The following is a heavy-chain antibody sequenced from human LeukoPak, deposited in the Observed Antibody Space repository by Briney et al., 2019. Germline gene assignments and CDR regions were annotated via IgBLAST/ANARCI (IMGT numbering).Heavy chain of an antibody. V-gene: IGHV1-69*05. D-gene: IGHD3-22*01. J-gene: IGHJ4*02. CDR2: IIPIFGTA. CDR3: ARSPYYYDSSGYSVFDY. CDR1: GGTFSSYA. Sequence: SVKVSCKASGGTFSSYAISWVRQAPGQGLEWMGGIIPIFGTANYAQKFQGRVTITTDDSTSTAYMELSSLRSEDTAVYYCARSPYYYDSSGYSVFDYWGQGTLVTVSS.